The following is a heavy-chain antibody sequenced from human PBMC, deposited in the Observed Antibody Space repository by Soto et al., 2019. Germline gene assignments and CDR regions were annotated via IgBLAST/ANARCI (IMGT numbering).Heavy chain of an antibody. CDR3: ARDPRQWLVEGYYYYGMDV. J-gene: IGHJ6*02. V-gene: IGHV1-69*12. CDR1: GGTFSSYA. Sequence: QVQLVQSGAEVKKPGSSVKVSCKASGGTFSSYAISWVRQAPGQGLEWMGGIIPIFGTANYAQKFQGRVTITADESTSTAYMELSSLRSADTAVYYCARDPRQWLVEGYYYYGMDVWGQGTTVTVSS. CDR2: IIPIFGTA. D-gene: IGHD6-19*01.